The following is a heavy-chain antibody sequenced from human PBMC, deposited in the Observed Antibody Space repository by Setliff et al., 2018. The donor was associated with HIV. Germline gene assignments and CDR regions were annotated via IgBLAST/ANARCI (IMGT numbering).Heavy chain of an antibody. J-gene: IGHJ6*03. CDR2: ISAYNGKT. V-gene: IGHV1-18*01. CDR3: ARIGPDYDILTGYREYYYMDV. CDR1: GYSFTAYA. Sequence: ASVKVSCKASGYSFTAYAISWVRQAPGQGLEWMGWISAYNGKTLYAQKFQGRVTMTTDTSTNTAYMDLRSLRSDDTAMYYCARIGPDYDILTGYREYYYMDVWGKGTTVTVSS. D-gene: IGHD3-9*01.